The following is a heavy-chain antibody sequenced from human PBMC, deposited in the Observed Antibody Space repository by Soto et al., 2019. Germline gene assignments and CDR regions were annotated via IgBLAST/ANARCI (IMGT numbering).Heavy chain of an antibody. Sequence: EVQLVESGGAVVQPGESLRLSCAASGFSFSSYYMHWVRQVPGKGLVWVSRIHSDGSTATYADSVRGRFAISRDNTKNTLYLEMNSLRAEDTAVYFCATTYGSNPHFLNWGQGTLVTVST. J-gene: IGHJ4*02. D-gene: IGHD4-17*01. V-gene: IGHV3-74*01. CDR1: GFSFSSYY. CDR3: ATTYGSNPHFLN. CDR2: IHSDGSTA.